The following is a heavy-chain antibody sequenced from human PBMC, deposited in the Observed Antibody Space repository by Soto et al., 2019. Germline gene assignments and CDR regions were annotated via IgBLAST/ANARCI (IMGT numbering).Heavy chain of an antibody. CDR3: ARDYYGDYAHWYFDL. V-gene: IGHV3-33*01. CDR2: IWYDGSNK. D-gene: IGHD4-17*01. J-gene: IGHJ2*01. CDR1: GFTFSSYG. Sequence: QVQLVESGGGVVQPGRSLRLSCAASGFTFSSYGMHWVRQAPGKGLEWVAVIWYDGSNKYYADSVKGRFTISRDNSKNTLYLQMNSLRAEYTAVYYCARDYYGDYAHWYFDLWGRGTLVTVSS.